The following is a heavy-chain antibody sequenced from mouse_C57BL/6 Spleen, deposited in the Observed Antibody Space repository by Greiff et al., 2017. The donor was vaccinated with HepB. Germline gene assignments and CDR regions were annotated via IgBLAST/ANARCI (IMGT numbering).Heavy chain of an antibody. CDR1: GYTFTSYW. V-gene: IGHV1-53*01. CDR3: AREGGYFSAMDY. J-gene: IGHJ4*01. Sequence: QVQLQQSGTELVKPGASVKLSCKASGYTFTSYWMHWVKQRPGQGLEWIGNINPSNGGTNYNEKFKSKATLTVDKSSSTAYMQLSSLTSEDSAVYYCAREGGYFSAMDYWGQGTSVTVSS. CDR2: INPSNGGT. D-gene: IGHD2-3*01.